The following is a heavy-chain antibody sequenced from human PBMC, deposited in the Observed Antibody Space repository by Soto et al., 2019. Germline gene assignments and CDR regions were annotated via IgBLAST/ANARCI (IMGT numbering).Heavy chain of an antibody. CDR1: GDSVSSNSAA. CDR3: ASDPGYCSSTSCRREDMDV. D-gene: IGHD2-2*01. J-gene: IGHJ6*02. Sequence: SQTLSLTCALSGDSVSSNSAAWKWIRQSPWRGLEWLGRTYYRFKWYNDYAVSVESRITINPDTSKNQFSLQLNSVTPEDTAVYYCASDPGYCSSTSCRREDMDVWGQGTTVTVSS. V-gene: IGHV6-1*01. CDR2: TYYRFKWYN.